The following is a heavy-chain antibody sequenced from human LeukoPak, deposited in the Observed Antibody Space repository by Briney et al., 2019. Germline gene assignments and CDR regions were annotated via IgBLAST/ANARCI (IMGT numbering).Heavy chain of an antibody. J-gene: IGHJ6*02. V-gene: IGHV4-59*12. CDR2: IYYSGST. D-gene: IGHD4-17*01. CDR3: ARGAVTTWGSSYGMDV. CDR1: GGSISSYY. Sequence: SETLSLTCTVSGGSISSYYWSWIRQLPGKGLEWIGYIYYSGSTNYNPSLKSRVTMSVDTSKNQFSLKLSSVTAADTAVYYCARGAVTTWGSSYGMDVWGQGTTVTVSS.